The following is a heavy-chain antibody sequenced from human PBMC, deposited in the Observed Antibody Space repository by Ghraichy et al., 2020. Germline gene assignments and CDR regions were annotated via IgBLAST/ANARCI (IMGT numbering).Heavy chain of an antibody. D-gene: IGHD5-24*01. J-gene: IGHJ3*02. CDR3: AKDKGWLQLLGAFDI. V-gene: IGHV3-9*01. CDR2: ISWNSGSI. Sequence: GGSLRLSCAASGFTFDDYAMHWVRQAPGKGLEWVSGISWNSGSIGYADSVKGRFTISRDNAKNSLYLQMNSLRAEDTALYYCAKDKGWLQLLGAFDIWGQGTMVTVSS. CDR1: GFTFDDYA.